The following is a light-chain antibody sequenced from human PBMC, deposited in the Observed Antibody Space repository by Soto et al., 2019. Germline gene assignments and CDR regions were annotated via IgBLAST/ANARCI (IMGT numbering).Light chain of an antibody. CDR1: SGHSSYA. CDR3: QTWGTLILV. CDR2: LNSDGSH. Sequence: QSVLTQSPSASASLGASVKLTCTLSSGHSSYAIAWHQQQPEKGPRYLMKLNSDGSHSKGDGIPDRFSGSSSGAERYLTISSLQSEDEADYYRQTWGTLILVFGGGTKLTVL. J-gene: IGLJ2*01. V-gene: IGLV4-69*01.